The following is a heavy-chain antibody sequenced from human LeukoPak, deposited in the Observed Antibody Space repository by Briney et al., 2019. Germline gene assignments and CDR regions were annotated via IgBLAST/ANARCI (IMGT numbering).Heavy chain of an antibody. CDR1: GFTFDDYF. Sequence: GGSLRLSCAAAGFTFDDYFMGWVRQAPGKGLEWVSYITNSGYTMYYADSVRGRFTISKDSAKNSLYLHMSGLRAEDTAVYYCAKSRARIAAAVYYSDYWGQGTPVTVSS. CDR3: AKSRARIAAAVYYSDY. CDR2: ITNSGYTM. D-gene: IGHD6-13*01. J-gene: IGHJ4*02. V-gene: IGHV3-11*01.